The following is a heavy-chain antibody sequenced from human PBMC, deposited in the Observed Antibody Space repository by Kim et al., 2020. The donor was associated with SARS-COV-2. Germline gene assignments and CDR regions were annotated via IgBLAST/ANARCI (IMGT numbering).Heavy chain of an antibody. V-gene: IGHV4-31*02. Sequence: LKRRVTISVDTSKNQFSLTLSSVTAADTAVYYCARATFYDFWSGNAFDIWGQGTMVTVSS. CDR3: ARATFYDFWSGNAFDI. J-gene: IGHJ3*02. D-gene: IGHD3-3*01.